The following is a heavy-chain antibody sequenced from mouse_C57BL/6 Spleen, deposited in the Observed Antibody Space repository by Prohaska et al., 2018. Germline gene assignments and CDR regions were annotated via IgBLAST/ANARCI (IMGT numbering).Heavy chain of an antibody. CDR1: GYTFTDYE. Sequence: GAELVRPGASVTLSCKASGYTFTDYEMHWVKQTPVHGLEWIGAIDPETGGTAYNQKFKGKAILTADKSSSTAYMELRSLTSEDSAVYYCTNFDGYDYYAMDYWGQGTSVTVSS. CDR3: TNFDGYDYYAMDY. J-gene: IGHJ4*01. D-gene: IGHD2-3*01. CDR2: IDPETGGT. V-gene: IGHV1-15*01.